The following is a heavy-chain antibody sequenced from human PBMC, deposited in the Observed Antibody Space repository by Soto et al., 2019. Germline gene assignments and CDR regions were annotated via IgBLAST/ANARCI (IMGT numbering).Heavy chain of an antibody. CDR2: ISCNSGSI. Sequence: GGSLRLSCAASGFTFDGYAMHWVRQAPGKGLEWVSGISCNSGSIGYADSVKGRFTISRDNAKNSLYLQMNSLRAEDTALYYCAKDANWGYWYFDLWGRGTLVTVSS. CDR1: GFTFDGYA. D-gene: IGHD7-27*01. J-gene: IGHJ2*01. V-gene: IGHV3-9*01. CDR3: AKDANWGYWYFDL.